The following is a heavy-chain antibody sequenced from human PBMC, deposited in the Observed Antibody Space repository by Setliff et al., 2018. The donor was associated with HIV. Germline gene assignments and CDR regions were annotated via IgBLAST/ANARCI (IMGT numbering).Heavy chain of an antibody. J-gene: IGHJ4*02. CDR2: ISSSSSYI. D-gene: IGHD1-1*01. V-gene: IGHV3-21*01. Sequence: GGSLRLSCAASGFTFSSYSMNWVRQAPGKGLEWVSSISSSSSYIYYADSVKGRFTISRDNSKNTLFLQLNTLRPEDTAVYYWASARIPTGGTSTSLDYWGQGTLVTVPS. CDR1: GFTFSSYS. CDR3: ASARIPTGGTSTSLDY.